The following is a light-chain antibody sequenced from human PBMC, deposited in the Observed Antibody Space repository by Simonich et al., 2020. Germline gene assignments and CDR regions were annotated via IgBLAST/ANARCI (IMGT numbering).Light chain of an antibody. Sequence: QSALTQPASVSGSPGQSITISCTGPTSDVGGYNYVSWYQQHPGKAPKLMIYDVSNRPSGVSNRFSGSKSGNTASLTISGLLAEDEADYYCSSYTSSSTRVFGTGTKVTVL. CDR2: DVS. V-gene: IGLV2-14*03. CDR3: SSYTSSSTRV. J-gene: IGLJ1*01. CDR1: TSDVGGYNY.